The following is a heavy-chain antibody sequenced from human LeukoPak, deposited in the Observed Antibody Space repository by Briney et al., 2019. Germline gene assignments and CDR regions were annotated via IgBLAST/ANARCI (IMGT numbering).Heavy chain of an antibody. CDR3: ARDALYDSSGYYWGLDY. V-gene: IGHV4-30-4*08. CDR2: IYYSGST. CDR1: GFTFSSYS. J-gene: IGHJ4*02. Sequence: LRLSCAASGFTFSSYSMNWIRQPPGKGLEWIGYIYYSGSTYYNPSLKSRVTISVDTSKNQFSLKLSSVTAADTAVYYCARDALYDSSGYYWGLDYWGQGTLVTVSS. D-gene: IGHD3-22*01.